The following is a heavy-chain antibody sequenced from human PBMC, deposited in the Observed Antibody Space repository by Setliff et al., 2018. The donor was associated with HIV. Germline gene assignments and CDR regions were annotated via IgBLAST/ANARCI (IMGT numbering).Heavy chain of an antibody. D-gene: IGHD3-22*01. CDR1: GFIVSNYA. J-gene: IGHJ4*02. CDR3: TRASYYYDSSGWVDY. V-gene: IGHV3-23*01. CDR2: ISGSDDTT. Sequence: GGSLRLSCAASGFIVSNYAMTWVRQAPGKGLEWVSAISGSDDTTYYADSVKGRFTISRDNSKNMLSLQMNSLRAEDTAFYYCTRASYYYDSSGWVDYWGQGTLVTVSS.